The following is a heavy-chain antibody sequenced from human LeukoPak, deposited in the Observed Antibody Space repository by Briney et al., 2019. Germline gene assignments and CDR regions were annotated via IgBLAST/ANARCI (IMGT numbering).Heavy chain of an antibody. J-gene: IGHJ6*03. CDR1: GGSISNKY. CDR3: ARDWGVGGRPGYMDV. Sequence: SETLSLTCTVSGGSISNKYWSWIRQPPGKGLEWIGYIYYSGNTNYNPSLKSRVTILVDTSKNQVSLKLSSVTAADTAVYFCARDWGVGGRPGYMDVWGKGTTVTVSS. D-gene: IGHD6-6*01. CDR2: IYYSGNT. V-gene: IGHV4-59*01.